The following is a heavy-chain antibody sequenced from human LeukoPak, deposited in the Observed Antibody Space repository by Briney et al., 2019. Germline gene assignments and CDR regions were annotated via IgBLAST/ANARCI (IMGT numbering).Heavy chain of an antibody. V-gene: IGHV3-30*02. J-gene: IGHJ4*02. CDR2: IRYDGTNK. Sequence: PGGSLRLSCAASGLTFSDYGMHWVRQAPGKGLEWVSFIRYDGTNKYYADSVKGRFTISRDNFKNKLYLQMNSLRGDDTAVYYCAKDPTRYSSGWFPHWGQGTLVTVSP. CDR1: GLTFSDYG. CDR3: AKDPTRYSSGWFPH. D-gene: IGHD6-19*01.